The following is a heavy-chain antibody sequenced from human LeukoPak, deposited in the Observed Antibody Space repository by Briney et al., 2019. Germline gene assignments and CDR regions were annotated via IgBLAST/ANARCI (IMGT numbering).Heavy chain of an antibody. D-gene: IGHD3-3*01. Sequence: GGSLRLSCAASGFTFSSYAMSWVRQAPGKGLEWVSAISGSGGSTYYADSVKGRFTISRDNSKNTLYLQMNSLRAEDTAVYYCAKDRMGYDFWSGYSDAFDIWGQGTTVTVSS. J-gene: IGHJ3*02. CDR2: ISGSGGST. V-gene: IGHV3-23*01. CDR3: AKDRMGYDFWSGYSDAFDI. CDR1: GFTFSSYA.